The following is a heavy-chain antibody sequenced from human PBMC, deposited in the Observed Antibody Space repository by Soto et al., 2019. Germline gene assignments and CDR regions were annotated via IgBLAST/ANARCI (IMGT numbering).Heavy chain of an antibody. CDR1: GGSLISSSYY. J-gene: IGHJ3*02. V-gene: IGHV4-39*05. D-gene: IGHD3-16*02. CDR3: HRIKSAAYYDYIWGSYRNIPDDAFDI. CDR2: IYYSGST. Sequence: PSGTPSLTRTVSGGSLISSSYYWVWIRQPPGKGLEWIGGIYYSGSTYYNPSLKSRVTISVDTSKNQFSLKLSSVTAADTAVYYCHRIKSAAYYDYIWGSYRNIPDDAFDIWGQGTMVTVSS.